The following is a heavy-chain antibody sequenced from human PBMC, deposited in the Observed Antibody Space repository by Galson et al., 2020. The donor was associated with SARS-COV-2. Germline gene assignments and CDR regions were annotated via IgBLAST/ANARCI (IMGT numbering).Heavy chain of an antibody. CDR3: ARWELLRNWFDP. CDR2: INPNSGGT. CDR1: GYTFTGYY. V-gene: IGHV1-2*02. J-gene: IGHJ5*02. Sequence: ASVKVSCKASGYTFTGYYMHWVRQAPGQGLEWMGWINPNSGGTNYAQKFQGRVTMTRDTSISTAYMELSRLRSDDTAVYYCARWELLRNWFDPWGQGTLVTVSS. D-gene: IGHD1-26*01.